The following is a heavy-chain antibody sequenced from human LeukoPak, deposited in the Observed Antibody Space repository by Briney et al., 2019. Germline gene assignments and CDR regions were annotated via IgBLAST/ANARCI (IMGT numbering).Heavy chain of an antibody. V-gene: IGHV3-21*01. J-gene: IGHJ4*02. D-gene: IGHD6-6*01. Sequence: GGSLRLSCAASGFTFSSYSMNWVRQAPGKGLEWVSSISSSSSYIYYADSVEGRFTISRDNAKNSMYLQMNSLRAEDTAVYYCARVHRSEYSSSFWFDYWGQGTLVTVSS. CDR3: ARVHRSEYSSSFWFDY. CDR2: ISSSSSYI. CDR1: GFTFSSYS.